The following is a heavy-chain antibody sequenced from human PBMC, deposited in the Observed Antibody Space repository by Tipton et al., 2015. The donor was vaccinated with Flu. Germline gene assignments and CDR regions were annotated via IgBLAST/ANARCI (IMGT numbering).Heavy chain of an antibody. Sequence: QSGPEVKKPGASVKVSCKASGYTFATYGITWVRQAPGQGLEWMGWSSADNVNTNYAQNLQDRVTMTTDTSTSTAYMELRSLRSDDTAVYYCARPGGPAAVNPFSYFDFWGQGTLVTVSS. V-gene: IGHV1-18*04. D-gene: IGHD2-2*01. CDR2: SSADNVNT. J-gene: IGHJ4*02. CDR1: GYTFATYG. CDR3: ARPGGPAAVNPFSYFDF.